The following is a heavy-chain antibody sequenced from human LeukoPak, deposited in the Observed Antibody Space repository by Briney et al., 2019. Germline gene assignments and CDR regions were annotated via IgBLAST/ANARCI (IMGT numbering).Heavy chain of an antibody. CDR3: AKDHYDFWSGYTPGDNWFDP. CDR2: ISGSGGST. D-gene: IGHD3-3*01. Sequence: GGSLRLSCAASGFTFSSYGMHWVRQAPGKGLEWVSAISGSGGSTYYADSVKGRFTISRDNSKNTLYLQMNSLRAEDTAVYYCAKDHYDFWSGYTPGDNWFDPWGQGTLVTVSS. CDR1: GFTFSSYG. V-gene: IGHV3-23*01. J-gene: IGHJ5*02.